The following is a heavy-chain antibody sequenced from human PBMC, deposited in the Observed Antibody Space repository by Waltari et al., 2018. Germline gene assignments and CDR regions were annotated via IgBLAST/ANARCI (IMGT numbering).Heavy chain of an antibody. V-gene: IGHV3-7*01. CDR2: IKEDGGEK. CDR1: GLIFSKFW. Sequence: EVQLVESGGGLVQPGGSLRLSCAASGLIFSKFWMSWVRQSPGKGLEWVASIKEDGGEKYYVDSLKGRIIISRDNAKNSLYLQMNSLRVEDTAVYYCARDRGYFDYWGLGTLVTVSS. CDR3: ARDRGYFDY. D-gene: IGHD3-10*01. J-gene: IGHJ4*02.